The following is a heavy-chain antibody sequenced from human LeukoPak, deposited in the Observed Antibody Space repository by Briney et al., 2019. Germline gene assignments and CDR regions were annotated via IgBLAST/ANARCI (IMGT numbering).Heavy chain of an antibody. CDR1: GDTFSNYD. D-gene: IGHD3-10*01. V-gene: IGHV1-69*13. CDR2: IIPIFGTA. J-gene: IGHJ4*02. Sequence: ASVKVSCKASGDTFSNYDISWVRQAPGQGLEWMGWIIPIFGTANYAQKFQGRVTITADESTSTAYMELSSLRSEDTAVYYCASASRITMLRGANDYWGQGTLVTVSS. CDR3: ASASRITMLRGANDY.